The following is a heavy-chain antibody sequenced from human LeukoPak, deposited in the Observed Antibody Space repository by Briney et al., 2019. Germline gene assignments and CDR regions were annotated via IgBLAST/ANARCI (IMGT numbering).Heavy chain of an antibody. D-gene: IGHD2-21*02. CDR1: GFSFGSYG. CDR3: ARDRSKVTAYDDALGI. Sequence: GGSLRLSCVGSGFSFGSYGINWVRQAPGMGLEWVSYISDIGTTTHYADSVKGRFTIFRDNAKNSVYLLMDSLMAEDTAIYYCARDRSKVTAYDDALGIWGQGTMVTVSS. V-gene: IGHV3-48*03. CDR2: ISDIGTTT. J-gene: IGHJ3*02.